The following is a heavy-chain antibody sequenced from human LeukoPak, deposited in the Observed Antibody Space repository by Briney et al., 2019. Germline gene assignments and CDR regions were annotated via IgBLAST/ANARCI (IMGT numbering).Heavy chain of an antibody. D-gene: IGHD6-13*01. CDR3: ARDTYQTGTTQQQLGHFDY. CDR1: GFTFSSYD. J-gene: IGHJ4*02. CDR2: IQFDGSKI. Sequence: GGSLRLSCAVSGFTFSSYDMHWVRQAPGKGLEWVAFIQFDGSKIDYADSVKGRFTISRDNSENTLYLQMNSLGVEDTAVYFCARDTYQTGTTQQQLGHFDYWGQGTLVTVSS. V-gene: IGHV3-30*02.